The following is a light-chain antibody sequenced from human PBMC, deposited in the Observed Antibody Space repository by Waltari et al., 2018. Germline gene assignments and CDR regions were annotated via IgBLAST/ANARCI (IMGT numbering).Light chain of an antibody. J-gene: IGKJ4*01. V-gene: IGKV1-12*01. CDR2: IAS. CDR3: QQADKFPVT. CDR1: QDIGVW. Sequence: DIQMTQSPSSVSASVGDRVTISCRASQDIGVWLVWYQQKPGKAPKVLVSIASSLQSGVPSRFSGSGSGTNFTLTISGLHPEDFATYYCQQADKFPVTFGGGTKLEIK.